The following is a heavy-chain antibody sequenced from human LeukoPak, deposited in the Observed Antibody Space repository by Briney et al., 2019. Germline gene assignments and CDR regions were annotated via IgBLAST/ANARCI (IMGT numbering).Heavy chain of an antibody. CDR3: AKAWGVTSIIY. Sequence: PGGSLRLSCAASGFTFSSYGMIWVRQAPGKGLEWVSAISGSGGSTYYADSVKGQFTISRDNSKNTLYLEMNSLRAEDTAVYYCAKAWGVTSIIYWGQGTLVTVSS. CDR2: ISGSGGST. J-gene: IGHJ4*02. CDR1: GFTFSSYG. V-gene: IGHV3-23*01. D-gene: IGHD4-17*01.